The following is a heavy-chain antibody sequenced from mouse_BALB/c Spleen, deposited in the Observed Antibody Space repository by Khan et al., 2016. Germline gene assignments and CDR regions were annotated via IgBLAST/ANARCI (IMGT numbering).Heavy chain of an antibody. Sequence: VQLQQSGAELVKSGASVKLSCTASGFNIKDYYMHWVKQRPAQGLEWIGWIDPENGDTECAPKFQGKATVTADTSSNTAYLRLSSLTSEDTAFYYWNASYYGNYIYFAYWGQGTTLTVAS. D-gene: IGHD2-1*01. J-gene: IGHJ2*01. CDR2: IDPENGDT. V-gene: IGHV14-4*02. CDR1: GFNIKDYY. CDR3: NASYYGNYIYFAY.